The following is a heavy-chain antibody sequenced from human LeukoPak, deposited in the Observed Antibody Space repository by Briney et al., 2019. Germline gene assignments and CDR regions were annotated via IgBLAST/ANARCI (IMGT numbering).Heavy chain of an antibody. D-gene: IGHD5-12*01. V-gene: IGHV3-21*01. Sequence: PGGSLRLSCAASGFTFSSYSMNWVRQAPGKGLEWVSSISSSSSYIYYADSVKGRFTISRDSAKNSLYLQMNSLRAEDTAVYYCARDGRVATDAFDIWGQGTMVTVSS. J-gene: IGHJ3*02. CDR3: ARDGRVATDAFDI. CDR2: ISSSSSYI. CDR1: GFTFSSYS.